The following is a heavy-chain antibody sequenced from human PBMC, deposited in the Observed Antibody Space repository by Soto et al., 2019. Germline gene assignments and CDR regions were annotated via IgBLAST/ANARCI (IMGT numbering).Heavy chain of an antibody. Sequence: PSETLSLTCTVSGGSISSYYWSWIRQPPGKGLEWIGYIYYSGSTNYNPSLKSRVTISVDTSKNQFSLKLSSVTAADTAVYYCARTGDSGWYTEYFQQWGQGTLVTVS. J-gene: IGHJ1*01. D-gene: IGHD6-19*01. CDR2: IYYSGST. CDR1: GGSISSYY. V-gene: IGHV4-59*01. CDR3: ARTGDSGWYTEYFQQ.